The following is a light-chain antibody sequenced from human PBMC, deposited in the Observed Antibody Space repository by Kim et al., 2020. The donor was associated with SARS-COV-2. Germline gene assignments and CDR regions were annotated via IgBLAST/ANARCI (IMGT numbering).Light chain of an antibody. J-gene: IGLJ3*02. CDR1: SLRSFY. Sequence: VALGQTGRTTCQGDSLRSFYATCYQQRPGQAPIVVIYGKNNRPSGIPDRFSGSSSGNTASLTITGTQAGDEAHYYCNSRDSNDNVVFGGGTQLTVL. CDR2: GKN. CDR3: NSRDSNDNVV. V-gene: IGLV3-19*01.